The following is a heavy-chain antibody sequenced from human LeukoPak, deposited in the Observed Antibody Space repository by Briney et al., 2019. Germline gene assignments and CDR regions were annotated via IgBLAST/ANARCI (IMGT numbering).Heavy chain of an antibody. V-gene: IGHV3-23*01. Sequence: GSLRLSCAASGFTFSSYAMSWVRQAPGKGLEWVSAISGSGGSTYYADSVKGRFTISRDNSKNTLYLQMNSLRAEDTAVYYCAKEGAYSSGWQHYYFDYWGQGTLVTVSS. CDR1: GFTFSSYA. J-gene: IGHJ4*02. CDR2: ISGSGGST. CDR3: AKEGAYSSGWQHYYFDY. D-gene: IGHD6-19*01.